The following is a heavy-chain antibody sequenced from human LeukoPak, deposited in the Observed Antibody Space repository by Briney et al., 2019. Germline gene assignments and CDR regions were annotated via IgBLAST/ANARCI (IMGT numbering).Heavy chain of an antibody. Sequence: ASVKVSCKASGGTFNSYGISWVRQAPGQGLEWMGWISAYNGNTNYAQKLQGRVTMATDTSTSTAYMELRSLRSDDTAVYYCATGRGYYYDSSGYYFPPYYFDYWGQGTLVTVSS. CDR3: ATGRGYYYDSSGYYFPPYYFDY. D-gene: IGHD3-22*01. J-gene: IGHJ4*02. CDR2: ISAYNGNT. V-gene: IGHV1-18*01. CDR1: GGTFNSYG.